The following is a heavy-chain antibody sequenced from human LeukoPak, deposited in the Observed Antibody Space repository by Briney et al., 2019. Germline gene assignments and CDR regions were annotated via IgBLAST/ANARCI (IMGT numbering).Heavy chain of an antibody. J-gene: IGHJ4*02. CDR3: TRFKLSVVRGIISQPLAY. CDR1: GFTFSGSW. CDR2: INKDGSEK. D-gene: IGHD3-10*01. V-gene: IGHV3-7*03. Sequence: GSLRLSCAASGFTFSGSWMSWVRQAPGKGLEWVASINKDGSEKNYVDSLKGRFTISRDNAKNSLYLQMNSLRAEDTAVYYCTRFKLSVVRGIISQPLAYWGQGTLLTVSS.